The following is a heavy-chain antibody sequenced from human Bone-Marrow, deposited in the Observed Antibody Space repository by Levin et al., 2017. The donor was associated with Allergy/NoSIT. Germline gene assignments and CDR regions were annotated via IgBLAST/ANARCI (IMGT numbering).Heavy chain of an antibody. CDR2: ISSDGSQE. CDR3: ARTRYYAGSSGYQTFDA. D-gene: IGHD3-22*01. J-gene: IGHJ4*02. V-gene: IGHV3-30*03. CDR1: GFKFTTYA. Sequence: GGSLRLSCEASGFKFTTYAFHWVRQAPGKGLEWLAIISSDGSQEDYLDSVRGRFTISRDNSKDTVYLQINSLRAEDTGLYYCARTRYYAGSSGYQTFDAWGQGIMVIASS.